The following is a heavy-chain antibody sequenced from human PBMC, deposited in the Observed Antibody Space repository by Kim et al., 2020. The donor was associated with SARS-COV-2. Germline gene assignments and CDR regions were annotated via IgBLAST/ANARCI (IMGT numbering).Heavy chain of an antibody. J-gene: IGHJ4*02. CDR3: ARVEGLRFLEWTENC. CDR1: GYTFSRYA. Sequence: ASVKVSCKASGYTFSRYAISWVRQAPGQGLEWMGWITTYTGHTNYAQSLQGRVDMTADISTNTAYMELTNLTYGDTAVYFCARVEGLRFLEWTENCWGQGTLPTVPA. V-gene: IGHV1-18*01. CDR2: ITTYTGHT. D-gene: IGHD3-3*01.